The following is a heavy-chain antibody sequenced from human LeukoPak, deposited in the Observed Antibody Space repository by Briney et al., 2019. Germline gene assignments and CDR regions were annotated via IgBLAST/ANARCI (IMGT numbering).Heavy chain of an antibody. J-gene: IGHJ4*02. CDR2: IYYSGST. D-gene: IGHD5-12*01. Sequence: PSETLSLTCTVSGGSISSYYWSWIRQPPGKGLEWIGYIYYSGSTSYNPSLKSRVTISVDTSKNQFSLKLSSVTAADTAVYYCASIKGYSGYDFVFDYWGQGTLVTVSS. V-gene: IGHV4-59*08. CDR3: ASIKGYSGYDFVFDY. CDR1: GGSISSYY.